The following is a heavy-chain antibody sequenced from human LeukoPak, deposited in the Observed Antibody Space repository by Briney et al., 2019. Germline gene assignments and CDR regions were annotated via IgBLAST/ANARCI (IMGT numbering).Heavy chain of an antibody. J-gene: IGHJ4*02. Sequence: AVKVSCKASGGTFISYSIRWGRQARGKGGEGGGRISLILGRAKYAQKVQGRVTITADKSTSTAYMELSSLRSEDTAVYYCATGGKTYGSGTIDYWGQGTLVTVSS. CDR3: ATGGKTYGSGTIDY. D-gene: IGHD3-10*01. V-gene: IGHV1-69*02. CDR1: GGTFISYS. CDR2: ISLILGRA.